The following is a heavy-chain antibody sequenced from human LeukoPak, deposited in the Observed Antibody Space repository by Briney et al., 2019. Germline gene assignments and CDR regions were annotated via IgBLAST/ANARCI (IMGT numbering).Heavy chain of an antibody. J-gene: IGHJ4*02. CDR1: GFTFSSYA. Sequence: PGGSLRLSCEASGFTFSSYAMSWVRQAPGKGLEWVSAISGSGGSTYYADSVKGRFTISRDNSKNTLYLQMNSLRAEDTAVYYCAKDIPAYYYDSSGYYSEYFDYWGQGTLVTVSS. D-gene: IGHD3-22*01. CDR3: AKDIPAYYYDSSGYYSEYFDY. V-gene: IGHV3-23*01. CDR2: ISGSGGST.